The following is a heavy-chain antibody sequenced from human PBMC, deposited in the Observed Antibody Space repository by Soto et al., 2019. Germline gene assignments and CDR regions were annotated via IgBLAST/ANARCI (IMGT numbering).Heavy chain of an antibody. D-gene: IGHD1-26*01. V-gene: IGHV3-9*01. CDR3: AKADRWGYYYYGMDV. J-gene: IGHJ6*02. CDR2: ISWNSGSI. CDR1: GFTFDDYA. Sequence: GGSLRLSCGASGFTFDDYAMHWIRQAPGKGLGWVSGISWNSGSIGYADSVKGRFTISRDNAKNSLYLQMNSLRAEDTALYYCAKADRWGYYYYGMDVWGQGTTVTVSS.